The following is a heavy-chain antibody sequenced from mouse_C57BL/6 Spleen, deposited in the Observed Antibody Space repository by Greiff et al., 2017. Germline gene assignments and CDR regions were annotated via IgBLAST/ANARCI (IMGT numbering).Heavy chain of an antibody. Sequence: VQLQQSGPELVKPGASVKISCKASGYTFTDYYMNWVKQSHGKSLEWIGDINPNNGGTSYNQKFKGKATLTVDKSSSTAYMELRSLTSEDSAVYYCARWPITTVVALDYWGQGTTLTVSS. CDR1: GYTFTDYY. V-gene: IGHV1-26*01. J-gene: IGHJ2*01. CDR3: ARWPITTVVALDY. D-gene: IGHD1-1*01. CDR2: INPNNGGT.